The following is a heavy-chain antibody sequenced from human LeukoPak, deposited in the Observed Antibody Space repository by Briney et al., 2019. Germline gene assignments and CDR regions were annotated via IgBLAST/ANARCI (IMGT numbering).Heavy chain of an antibody. CDR3: ARGLNRYYDILTGYPGFDP. J-gene: IGHJ5*02. Sequence: GGSLRLSCAASGFTFRSYEMNWVRQAPGKGLEWVSYISSSGSTIYHADSVKGRFTISRHNAKNSLYLQMNRQRAEDTAVYYCARGLNRYYDILTGYPGFDPWGQGTLVTVSS. D-gene: IGHD3-9*01. CDR2: ISSSGSTI. CDR1: GFTFRSYE. V-gene: IGHV3-48*03.